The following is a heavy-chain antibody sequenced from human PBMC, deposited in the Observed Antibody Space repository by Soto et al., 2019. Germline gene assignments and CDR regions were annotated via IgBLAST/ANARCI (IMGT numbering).Heavy chain of an antibody. D-gene: IGHD2-15*01. CDR3: ARDFEVATSYYYYGMDV. CDR1: GFTFSSYW. V-gene: IGHV3-7*03. Sequence: EVQLVESGGGLVQPGGSLRLSCAASGFTFSSYWMSWVRQAPGKGLEWVANIKQDGSEKYYVDSVKGRFTISRDNAKNSLYLQMNSLRAEDTAVYYCARDFEVATSYYYYGMDVWGQGTTVTVSS. CDR2: IKQDGSEK. J-gene: IGHJ6*02.